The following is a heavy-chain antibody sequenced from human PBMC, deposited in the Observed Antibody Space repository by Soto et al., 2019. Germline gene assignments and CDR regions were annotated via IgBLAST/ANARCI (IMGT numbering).Heavy chain of an antibody. CDR1: GFTFSSYA. D-gene: IGHD2-2*03. V-gene: IGHV3-23*01. CDR3: AKGRSYMDIVTVPAARSSPDY. CDR2: ISGSGGST. Sequence: EVQLLESGGGLVQPGGSLRLSCAASGFTFSSYAMSWVRQAPGKGLEWVSAISGSGGSTFYAASMKSRFPISRDNSKNTLYLQMNNLRAEDTAVYYCAKGRSYMDIVTVPAARSSPDYWGQGTLVTVSS. J-gene: IGHJ4*02.